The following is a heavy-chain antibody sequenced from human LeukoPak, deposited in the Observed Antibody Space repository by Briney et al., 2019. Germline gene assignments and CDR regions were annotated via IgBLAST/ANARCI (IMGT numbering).Heavy chain of an antibody. CDR2: VSAYHGNT. V-gene: IGHV1-18*01. Sequence: ASVKVSCKASGYTFTSYGISWVRQAPGQGLEWMGWVSAYHGNTNYAQKLQGRVTMTTDTSTSTAYMELRSLSSDDTAVYYCARGPGFLGHDAFDIWGQGTMVTVSS. J-gene: IGHJ3*02. D-gene: IGHD3-16*01. CDR3: ARGPGFLGHDAFDI. CDR1: GYTFTSYG.